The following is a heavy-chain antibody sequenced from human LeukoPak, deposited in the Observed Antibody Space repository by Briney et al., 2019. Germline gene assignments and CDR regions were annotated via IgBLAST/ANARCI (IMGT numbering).Heavy chain of an antibody. Sequence: ASVKVSFKASGYTFTSYGISWVRQAPGQGLEWMGWIKGYNGDTNYAQKFQGRVTMTTDTSTSTAYMELRSLRSDDTAVYYCAREGGIVAALDYWGQGTLVTVSS. CDR3: AREGGIVAALDY. CDR1: GYTFTSYG. CDR2: IKGYNGDT. D-gene: IGHD1-26*01. J-gene: IGHJ4*02. V-gene: IGHV1-18*01.